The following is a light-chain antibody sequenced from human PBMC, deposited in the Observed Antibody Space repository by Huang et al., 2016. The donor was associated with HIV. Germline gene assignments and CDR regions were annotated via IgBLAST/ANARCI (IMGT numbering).Light chain of an antibody. CDR3: QQYNNWPGT. J-gene: IGKJ3*01. CDR2: GAS. V-gene: IGKV3-15*01. Sequence: DIVMPQSPATLSVSPGERATRSCRASQSVSSNLAWYQQKPGQAPRLLIYGASTRATGIPARCGGSGSGTEFTLTISSLQSEDFAVYYCQQYNNWPGTFGPGTKVDIK. CDR1: QSVSSN.